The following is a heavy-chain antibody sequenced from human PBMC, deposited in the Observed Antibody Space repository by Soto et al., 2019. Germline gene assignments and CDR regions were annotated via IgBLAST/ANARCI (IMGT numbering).Heavy chain of an antibody. CDR3: ARAFYYYDSSGRKGFDP. V-gene: IGHV1-69*06. CDR1: GGSFSSYA. J-gene: IGHJ5*02. D-gene: IGHD3-22*01. CDR2: IIPIFGTA. Sequence: QVQLVQSGAEVKKPGSSVKVSSKAYGGSFSSYAISWLREAPGQGLEWMGGIIPIFGTANYAQKFQGRVTITADKSTSTAYMELSSLRSEDTAVYYCARAFYYYDSSGRKGFDPWGQGTLVTVSS.